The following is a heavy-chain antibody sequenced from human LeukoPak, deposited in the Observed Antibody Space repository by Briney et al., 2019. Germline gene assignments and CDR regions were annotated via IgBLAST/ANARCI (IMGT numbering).Heavy chain of an antibody. CDR3: ARDMVRGVISYYYGKDI. CDR2: ISSSSSYI. Sequence: PGGSLRLSCAASGFTFGSYSMNWVRQAPGKGLEWVSSISSSSSYIYYADSVKGRFTISRDNAKNSLYLQMNSLRAEDTAVYYCARDMVRGVISYYYGKDIWGKGTTVTVSS. V-gene: IGHV3-21*01. J-gene: IGHJ6*04. CDR1: GFTFGSYS. D-gene: IGHD3-10*01.